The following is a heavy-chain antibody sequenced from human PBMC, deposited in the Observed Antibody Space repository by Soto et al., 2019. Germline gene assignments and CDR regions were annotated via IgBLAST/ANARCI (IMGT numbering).Heavy chain of an antibody. CDR1: GFTVSRSY. J-gene: IGHJ4*02. CDR2: IYSGGST. D-gene: IGHD3-22*01. V-gene: IGHV3-53*01. CDR3: ARDTYYYDSSGQPY. Sequence: EVQLVESGGGLIQPGGSLRVSCAASGFTVSRSYMSWVRQAPGKGLEWVSVIYSGGSTNYADSVKGRFTISRDNSKYTLYLQMNSLRVEDTAVYYCARDTYYYDSSGQPYWGQGTLVTVSS.